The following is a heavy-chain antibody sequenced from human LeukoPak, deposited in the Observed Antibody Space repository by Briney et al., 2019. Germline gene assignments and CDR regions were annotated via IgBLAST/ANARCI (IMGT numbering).Heavy chain of an antibody. CDR3: ARDSDRFDH. V-gene: IGHV4-61*02. CDR2: IYTSGST. J-gene: IGHJ5*02. Sequence: SETLSLTCNVSGGSISSGSYYWSWIRQPAGKGLEWIGRIYTSGSTNYNPSLKSRLTISVDTSKNQFSLNLSSVTAADTAVYYCARDSDRFDHWGQGTLVTVSS. CDR1: GGSISSGSYY.